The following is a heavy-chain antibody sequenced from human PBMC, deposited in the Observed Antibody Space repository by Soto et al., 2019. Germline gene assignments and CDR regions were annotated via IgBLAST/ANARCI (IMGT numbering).Heavy chain of an antibody. CDR2: SNAGNGNT. Sequence: QGQLVQSGAEVKKPGASVKVSCKASGYTFTSYAMQWVRQAPGQRLEWMGWSNAGNGNTKYSQKFQGRVTITSDTSASTDYMELSSLRSEDTAVYYCARDLGGWTDYWGQGTLVTVSS. V-gene: IGHV1-3*01. CDR1: GYTFTSYA. D-gene: IGHD6-19*01. CDR3: ARDLGGWTDY. J-gene: IGHJ4*02.